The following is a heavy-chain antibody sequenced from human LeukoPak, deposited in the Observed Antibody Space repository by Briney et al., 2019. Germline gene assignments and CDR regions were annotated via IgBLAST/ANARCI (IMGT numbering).Heavy chain of an antibody. Sequence: GGSLRLSCAASGFAVIDHFMHWVRQAPGEGLQWVSTINGAGVTYYAASVKGRFTISKDRVKNTVSLQMNNLRADDTAVYFCARRGVQGYMDVWGKGTTVTVSS. J-gene: IGHJ6*03. CDR1: GFAVIDHF. D-gene: IGHD1-26*01. V-gene: IGHV3-69-1*01. CDR2: INGAGVT. CDR3: ARRGVQGYMDV.